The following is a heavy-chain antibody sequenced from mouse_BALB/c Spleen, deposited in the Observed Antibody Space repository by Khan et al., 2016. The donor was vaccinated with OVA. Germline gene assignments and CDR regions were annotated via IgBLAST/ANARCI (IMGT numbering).Heavy chain of an antibody. J-gene: IGHJ3*01. Sequence: EVELVESGGDLVKPGGSLKLSCTASGFTFSNYAMSWVRQTPEKRLEWVASISSGDNTYFPDSVKGRFTISRDNDKNILYLQMSSLRSEDTAMYYFTRDYLFTYWGQGTLVTVSA. CDR2: ISSGDNT. V-gene: IGHV5-6-5*01. CDR3: TRDYLFTY. D-gene: IGHD1-1*01. CDR1: GFTFSNYA.